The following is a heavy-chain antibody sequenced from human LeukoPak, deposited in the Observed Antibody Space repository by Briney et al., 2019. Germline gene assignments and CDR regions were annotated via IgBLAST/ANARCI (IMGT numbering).Heavy chain of an antibody. CDR1: GFTFSSYG. V-gene: IGHV3-33*06. Sequence: PGGSLRLSCAASGFTFSSYGMHWVRQAPGKGLEWVAVIWYDGSNKYYADSVKGRFTISRDNSKNTLYLQMNSLRAEDTAVYYCAKGYSRSWAPPFDYWGQGTLVTVSS. D-gene: IGHD6-13*01. CDR3: AKGYSRSWAPPFDY. CDR2: IWYDGSNK. J-gene: IGHJ4*02.